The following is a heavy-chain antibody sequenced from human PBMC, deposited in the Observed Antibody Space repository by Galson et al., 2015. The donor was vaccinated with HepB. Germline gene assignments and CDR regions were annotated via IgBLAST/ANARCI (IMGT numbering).Heavy chain of an antibody. J-gene: IGHJ6*02. V-gene: IGHV4-4*07. CDR2: LYTSGST. CDR1: GGSLSTYY. Sequence: DPLSLPCTVSGGSLSTYYWRWIRQPAGQGLEGLGRLYTSGSTHYNPSLKTQVTMSVGTSKNQCSLKLSSVTAADTAVYYCVREKGGGPYYYESSGYYPAAPYYYGMDVWGQGTTVTVSS. CDR3: VREKGGGPYYYESSGYYPAAPYYYGMDV. D-gene: IGHD3-22*01.